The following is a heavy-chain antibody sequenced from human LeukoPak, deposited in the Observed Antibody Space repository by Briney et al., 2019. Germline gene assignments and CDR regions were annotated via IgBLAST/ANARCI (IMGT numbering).Heavy chain of an antibody. J-gene: IGHJ4*02. CDR3: ARGPPVVITKVFDY. CDR2: INHSGST. V-gene: IGHV4-34*01. D-gene: IGHD3-22*01. CDR1: GGSFSGYY. Sequence: SETLSLTCAVYGGSFSGYYWSWIRQPPGKGLEWIGEINHSGSTNYNPSLKSRVTISVDTSKNQFSLKLSSVTAADTAVYYCARGPPVVITKVFDYWGQGTLVTVSS.